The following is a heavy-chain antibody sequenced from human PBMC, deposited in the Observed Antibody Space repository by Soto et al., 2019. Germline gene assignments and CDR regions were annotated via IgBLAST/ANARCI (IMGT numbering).Heavy chain of an antibody. D-gene: IGHD3-3*01. CDR2: ITATSSYI. Sequence: GGPLRLPGAASGSTSRSYSMNWVSRAPGKGLEWVSYITATSSYIDYGGSVKGRFTISKENDKNSLILQMNSLGVEDRAVYYCARKGVAFDYWGQGALVTVSS. V-gene: IGHV3-21*05. CDR3: ARKGVAFDY. CDR1: GSTSRSYS. J-gene: IGHJ4*02.